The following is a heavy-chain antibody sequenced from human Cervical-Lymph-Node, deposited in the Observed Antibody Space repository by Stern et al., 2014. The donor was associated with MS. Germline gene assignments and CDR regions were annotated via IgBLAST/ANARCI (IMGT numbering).Heavy chain of an antibody. D-gene: IGHD1-26*01. J-gene: IGHJ6*02. V-gene: IGHV1-69*01. CDR3: GRGELKEGLVRGMDV. CDR1: GGTFRRYA. Sequence: VQPGESGAEVQKPGPSGKVSCPGSGGTFRRYAINWVRQAPGQGLEWVGGVHPIFGTANDAQKFQGRVTITADESTSTAYMELSSLRSEDTAVYYCGRGELKEGLVRGMDVWGQGTTVTVSS. CDR2: VHPIFGTA.